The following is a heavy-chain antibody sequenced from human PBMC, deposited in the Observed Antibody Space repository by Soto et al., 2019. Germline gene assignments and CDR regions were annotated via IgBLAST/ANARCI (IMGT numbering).Heavy chain of an antibody. D-gene: IGHD3-3*01. CDR2: ISGSGGST. CDR1: GFTFSSYA. J-gene: IGHJ4*02. CDR3: AKVSPVRFLEWFSHFDY. V-gene: IGHV3-23*01. Sequence: SLRLSCAASGFTFSSYAMSWVRQAPGKGLEWVSAISGSGGSTYYADSVKGRFTISRDNSKNTLYLQMNSLRAEDTAVYYCAKVSPVRFLEWFSHFDYCGQGALVTVSS.